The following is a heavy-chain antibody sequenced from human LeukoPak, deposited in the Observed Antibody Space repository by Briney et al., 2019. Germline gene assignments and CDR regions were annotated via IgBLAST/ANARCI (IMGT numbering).Heavy chain of an antibody. Sequence: PGASVKVSCKASGYTFTSYGITWVRQAPGQGLEWMGWISAYNGNINYAQKLQGRITMTTDTSTSTAYMELRSLRSDDTAVYYCARRWEKGDYGPWNWFDPWGQGTLVTVSS. CDR2: ISAYNGNI. D-gene: IGHD4-17*01. V-gene: IGHV1-18*01. J-gene: IGHJ5*02. CDR3: ARRWEKGDYGPWNWFDP. CDR1: GYTFTSYG.